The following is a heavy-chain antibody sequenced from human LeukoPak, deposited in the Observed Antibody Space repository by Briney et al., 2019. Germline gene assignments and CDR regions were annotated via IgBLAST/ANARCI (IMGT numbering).Heavy chain of an antibody. CDR2: INNDGSST. V-gene: IGHV3-74*01. D-gene: IGHD3-10*01. Sequence: GGSLRLSCVASGSTFSTYWMHWVRHASGKGLVWVSRINNDGSSTTYADSVKGRFTISRDNPKNTLYVQMNSLRAEDTAVYYCARDRGKYGVLNYGGQGTLVCVSS. CDR3: ARDRGKYGVLNY. CDR1: GSTFSTYW. J-gene: IGHJ4*02.